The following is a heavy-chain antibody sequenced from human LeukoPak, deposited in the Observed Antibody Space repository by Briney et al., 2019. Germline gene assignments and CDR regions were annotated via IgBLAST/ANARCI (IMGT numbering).Heavy chain of an antibody. CDR2: IRGSGGYT. V-gene: IGHV3-23*01. CDR1: GFTFSSFA. J-gene: IGHJ3*02. CDR3: ARDPNGDYIGAFDN. D-gene: IGHD4-17*01. Sequence: GRSLRLSCAAYGFTFSSFAMTWVRQGPGKGLEWVSSIRGSGGYTYYADSVKGRFTISRDNSRNTLYLQLNSLRAEDTAVYYCARDPNGDYIGAFDNWGQGTMVTVSS.